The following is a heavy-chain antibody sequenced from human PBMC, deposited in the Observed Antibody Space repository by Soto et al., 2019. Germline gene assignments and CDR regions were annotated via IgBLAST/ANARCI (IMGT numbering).Heavy chain of an antibody. CDR2: IIPILGTA. D-gene: IGHD3-22*01. V-gene: IGHV1-69*01. CDR3: ARQQNYESRGSTDY. J-gene: IGHJ4*01. Sequence: SLQVSCKASGGTFSSCAIRWVHQAPGKGLECMGLIIPILGTANYAQKFQGRVTITAYGSTSTAYMELSSLRSEDTAVYYSARQQNYESRGSTDYWGHGTPVTVYS. CDR1: GGTFSSCA.